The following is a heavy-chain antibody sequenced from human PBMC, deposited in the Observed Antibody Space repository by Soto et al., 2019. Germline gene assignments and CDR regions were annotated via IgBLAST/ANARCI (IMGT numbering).Heavy chain of an antibody. CDR2: LYWADDT. V-gene: IGHV2-5*02. CDR1: GFSLSTRGVG. J-gene: IGHJ5*02. Sequence: QLTLKESGPPLVKPTQTLTLTCTFSGFSLSTRGVGVGWIRQPPRTALAWLALLYWADDTRYSPSRKSRLTITKDTSKNQVVLTMTNMDPVDTATYYCAHSQDDILTGIEGWCDPWGQGTLVTVSS. D-gene: IGHD3-9*01. CDR3: AHSQDDILTGIEGWCDP.